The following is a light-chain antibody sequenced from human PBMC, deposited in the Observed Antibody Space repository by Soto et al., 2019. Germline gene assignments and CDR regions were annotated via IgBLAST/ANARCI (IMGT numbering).Light chain of an antibody. V-gene: IGKV3-15*01. CDR2: GAS. Sequence: EVVLTQSPATLSVSPGERATLSCRASQSVRNNLAWYQQKPGQAPRLLIYGASTRATGIPARFSGSWSGTEFKLIISGLQSEDFAVYYCQQYNNFPPWTFGQGTKVE. J-gene: IGKJ1*01. CDR3: QQYNNFPPWT. CDR1: QSVRNN.